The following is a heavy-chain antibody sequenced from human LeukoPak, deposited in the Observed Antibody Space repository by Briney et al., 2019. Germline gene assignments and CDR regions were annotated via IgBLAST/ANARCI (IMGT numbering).Heavy chain of an antibody. V-gene: IGHV4-4*07. CDR3: ARARVSYCSSTSCYTYFDY. CDR2: IYTSGST. Sequence: NSSETLSLTCTVSGGSISSYYWSWIRQPAGKGLEWIGRIYTSGSTNYNPSLKSRVTMSVDTSKNQFSLKLSSVTAADTAVYYCARARVSYCSSTSCYTYFDYWGQGTLVTVSS. D-gene: IGHD2-2*02. J-gene: IGHJ4*02. CDR1: GGSISSYY.